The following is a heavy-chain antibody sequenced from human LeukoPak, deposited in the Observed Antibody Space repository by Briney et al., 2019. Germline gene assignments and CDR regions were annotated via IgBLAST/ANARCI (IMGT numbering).Heavy chain of an antibody. Sequence: GESLKISCKCSVNSFTSYWIGWVRQMPEKGLEWMGIIYPGDSDTRYSPSFQGQVTISADKSISTAYLQWSSLKASDTAMYYCARSVTYLFGFDSWGQGTLVTVSS. V-gene: IGHV5-51*01. CDR1: VNSFTSYW. J-gene: IGHJ4*02. CDR2: IYPGDSDT. D-gene: IGHD2-21*02. CDR3: ARSVTYLFGFDS.